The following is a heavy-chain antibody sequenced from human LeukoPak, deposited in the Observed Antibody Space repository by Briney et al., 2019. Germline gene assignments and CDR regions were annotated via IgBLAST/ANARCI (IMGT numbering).Heavy chain of an antibody. Sequence: SETLSLTCTVSGGSISSSSYYWGWIRQPPGKGLEWIGSIYYSGSTYYNPSLKSRVTISVDTSKNQFSLKLSSVTAADTAVNYCARDLGTYYYDSSGYYYWGQGTLVTVSS. CDR1: GGSISSSSYY. CDR2: IYYSGST. J-gene: IGHJ4*02. V-gene: IGHV4-39*07. D-gene: IGHD3-22*01. CDR3: ARDLGTYYYDSSGYYY.